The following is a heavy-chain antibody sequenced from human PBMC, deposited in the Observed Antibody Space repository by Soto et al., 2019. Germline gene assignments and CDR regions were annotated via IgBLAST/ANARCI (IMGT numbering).Heavy chain of an antibody. Sequence: QVQLQESGPGLVKPSQTLSLTCTVSGGSISSGDFYWSWIRQHPGKGLEWIGYIYYSGSAYYNPSVTSRGTISRGTSKNQCALKPSPVTAAVTAVYYCARVQYYGSGSSAYWGQGSLFCVSS. CDR2: IYYSGSA. CDR1: GGSISSGDFY. J-gene: IGHJ1*01. CDR3: ARVQYYGSGSSAY. D-gene: IGHD3-10*01. V-gene: IGHV4-31*03.